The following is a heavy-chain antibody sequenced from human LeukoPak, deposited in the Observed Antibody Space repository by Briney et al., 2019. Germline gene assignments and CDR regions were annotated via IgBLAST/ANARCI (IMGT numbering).Heavy chain of an antibody. CDR1: GFIFNNYG. Sequence: GGSLRLSCAASGFIFNNYGMHWVRQAPGKGLEWVAVIYSDGSKQNYADSVKGRFTISRDDSKNTVYLQMNSLRADDTAVYYCAKDVRSGYFDYWGQGTLVTVSP. D-gene: IGHD3-22*01. J-gene: IGHJ4*02. V-gene: IGHV3-33*06. CDR3: AKDVRSGYFDY. CDR2: IYSDGSKQ.